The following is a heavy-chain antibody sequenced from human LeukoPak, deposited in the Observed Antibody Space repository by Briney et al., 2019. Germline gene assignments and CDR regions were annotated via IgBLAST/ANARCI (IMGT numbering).Heavy chain of an antibody. V-gene: IGHV4-61*02. CDR3: ARGSHYYDSSGPRPRTTSFDP. CDR2: IYTSGST. J-gene: IGHJ5*02. D-gene: IGHD3-22*01. Sequence: PSQTLSLTCTVSGGSISSGSYYWSWIRQPAGKGLEWIGRIYTSGSTNYNPSLKSRVTISVDTSKNQFSLKLSSVTAADTAVYYCARGSHYYDSSGPRPRTTSFDPWGQGTLVTVSS. CDR1: GGSISSGSYY.